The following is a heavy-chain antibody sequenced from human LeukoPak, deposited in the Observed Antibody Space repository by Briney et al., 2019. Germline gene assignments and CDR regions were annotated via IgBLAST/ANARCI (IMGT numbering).Heavy chain of an antibody. CDR1: GYTFTGYY. J-gene: IGHJ4*02. Sequence: ASVKVSCKASGYTFTGYYMHWVRQAPGQGLEWMGRINPNSGGTNYAQKFQGRVTMTRDTSISTAYMELSSLRSEDTAVYYCARGRQLVGGFDYWGQGTLVTVSS. V-gene: IGHV1-2*06. D-gene: IGHD6-6*01. CDR2: INPNSGGT. CDR3: ARGRQLVGGFDY.